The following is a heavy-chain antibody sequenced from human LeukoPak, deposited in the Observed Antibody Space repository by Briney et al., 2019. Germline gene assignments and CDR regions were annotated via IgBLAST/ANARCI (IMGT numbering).Heavy chain of an antibody. CDR2: INHSGST. Sequence: SETLSLTCAVYGGSFSGYYWSWIRQPPGKGLEWIGEINHSGSTNYNPSLKSRVTISVDTSKNQFSLKLSSVTAADSAVYYCASYAKDIVVLPAASIYWYFDLWGRGTLVTVSS. CDR1: GGSFSGYY. D-gene: IGHD2-2*01. J-gene: IGHJ2*01. V-gene: IGHV4-34*01. CDR3: ASYAKDIVVLPAASIYWYFDL.